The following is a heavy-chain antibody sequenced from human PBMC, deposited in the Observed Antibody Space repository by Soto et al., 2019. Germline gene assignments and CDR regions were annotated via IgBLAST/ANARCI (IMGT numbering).Heavy chain of an antibody. CDR3: ARDYGDYFDF. V-gene: IGHV4-59*07. J-gene: IGHJ4*02. CDR1: GETISRYY. CDR2: IYYSGST. Sequence: SDKLNLTCTVSGETISRYYWIWIRQPPGKGLEWIGYIYYSGSTNYTPSLKSRVTISVDTSKNQFSLKLSSVTAADTAVYYCARDYGDYFDFWGQGTLVTVS. D-gene: IGHD4-17*01.